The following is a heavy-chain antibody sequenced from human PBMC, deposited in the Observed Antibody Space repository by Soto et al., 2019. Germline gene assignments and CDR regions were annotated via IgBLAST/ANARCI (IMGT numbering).Heavy chain of an antibody. CDR1: GDSISSLY. V-gene: IGHV4-59*12. Sequence: PSETLSLICTVSGDSISSLYWSWIRQPPGKGLEWIGYIYYSGSTNYNPSLKSRISISVDTSKNQFSLKLTSVTAADTAVYYCARDPGPGLLPAVMDYLDYWGPGTLVTVS. CDR3: ARDPGPGLLPAVMDYLDY. CDR2: IYYSGST. J-gene: IGHJ4*02. D-gene: IGHD2-2*01.